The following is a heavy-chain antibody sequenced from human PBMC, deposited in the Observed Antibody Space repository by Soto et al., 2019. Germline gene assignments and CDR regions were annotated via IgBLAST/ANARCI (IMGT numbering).Heavy chain of an antibody. J-gene: IGHJ3*02. Sequence: QVQLVQSGAEVKKPGSSVKVSCKASGGTFSSYAISWVRQAPGQGLEWMGGIIPIFGTANYAQKFQGRVTITADKSTSTAYMELSSLRSEDTAVYYCARRYTYYYDSSGRQFPFDIWGQGTMVTVSS. CDR3: ARRYTYYYDSSGRQFPFDI. D-gene: IGHD3-22*01. V-gene: IGHV1-69*06. CDR2: IIPIFGTA. CDR1: GGTFSSYA.